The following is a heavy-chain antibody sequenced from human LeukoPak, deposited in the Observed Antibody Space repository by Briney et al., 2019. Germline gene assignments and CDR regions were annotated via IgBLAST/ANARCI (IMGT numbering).Heavy chain of an antibody. D-gene: IGHD2-2*01. CDR3: ARHVVPAAQSSYMDV. CDR2: IYHSGST. V-gene: IGHV4-38-2*01. CDR1: GYSISSDYY. J-gene: IGHJ6*03. Sequence: SETLSLTCAVSGYSISSDYYWGWIRQPPGKGLEWTGSIYHSGSTYYNPSLKSRVTISVDTSKNQFSLKLNSVTAADTSLYYCARHVVPAAQSSYMDVWGKGTTVTVSS.